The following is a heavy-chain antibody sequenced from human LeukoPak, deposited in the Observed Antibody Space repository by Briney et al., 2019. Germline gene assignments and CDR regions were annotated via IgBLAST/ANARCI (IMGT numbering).Heavy chain of an antibody. CDR1: GGTFSSYA. CDR2: IIPIFGTA. Sequence: ASVKVSCKASGGTFSSYAISWVRQAPGQGLEWMGGIIPIFGTANYAQKFQGRVTITADESTSTAYMELSSLRSEDTAVYYCAREQQLGPYYNHYMDVWGKGTTVTISS. CDR3: AREQQLGPYYNHYMDV. V-gene: IGHV1-69*13. J-gene: IGHJ6*03. D-gene: IGHD6-13*01.